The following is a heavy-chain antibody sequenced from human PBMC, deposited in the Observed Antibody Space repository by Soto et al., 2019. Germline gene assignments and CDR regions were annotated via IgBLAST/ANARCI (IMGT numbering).Heavy chain of an antibody. CDR3: ARDSGHVWTYYDFWSGPNGMDV. CDR2: ISYDGSNK. J-gene: IGHJ6*02. D-gene: IGHD3-3*01. Sequence: PGGSLRLSCVVSGFTFSSYAIHWVRQAPGKGLEWVAVISYDGSNKYYADSVKGRFTISRDNSKNTLYLQMNSLRAEDTAVYYCARDSGHVWTYYDFWSGPNGMDVWGQGTTVTVSS. V-gene: IGHV3-30-3*01. CDR1: GFTFSSYA.